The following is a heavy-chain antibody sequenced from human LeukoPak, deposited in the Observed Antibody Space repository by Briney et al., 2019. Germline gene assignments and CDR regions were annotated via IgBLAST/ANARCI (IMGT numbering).Heavy chain of an antibody. CDR1: GGSFSGYY. V-gene: IGHV4-34*01. D-gene: IGHD2-15*01. CDR2: INHSGST. CDR3: ARRDAGYCSGGSCYRTKSAYYFDY. J-gene: IGHJ4*02. Sequence: SETLSLTCAVYGGSFSGYYWSWIRQPPGKGLEWIEEINHSGSTNYNPSLKSRVTISVDTSKNQFSLKLSSVTAADTAVYYCARRDAGYCSGGSCYRTKSAYYFDYWGQGTLVTVSS.